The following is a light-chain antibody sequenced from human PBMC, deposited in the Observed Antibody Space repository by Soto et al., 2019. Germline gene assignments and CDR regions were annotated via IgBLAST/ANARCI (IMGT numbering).Light chain of an antibody. J-gene: IGKJ1*01. CDR1: QSIGSN. V-gene: IGKV3-15*01. Sequence: IVMTQSPATLSVSPGERATLSCWASQSIGSNLAWYQQKPGQAPRLLIYGASSRATGVPARFSGSGSGTEFTLTINSLQAEDVAVYYCQQYYSTPRTFGQGTKVDIK. CDR2: GAS. CDR3: QQYYSTPRT.